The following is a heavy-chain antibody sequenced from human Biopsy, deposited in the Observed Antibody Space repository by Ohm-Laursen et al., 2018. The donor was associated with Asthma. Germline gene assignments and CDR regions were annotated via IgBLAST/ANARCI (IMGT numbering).Heavy chain of an antibody. CDR1: GGSFSSYY. Sequence: SETLSLTCAVYGGSFSSYYWTWIRQPPGKGLEWIGEINHRGSTNYNPSLKSRVTLSVDTSKNQFSEKLRSVTAADTAVYYCARGRSSDWLYYFDYWGQGALVTVSS. J-gene: IGHJ4*02. V-gene: IGHV4-34*01. CDR2: INHRGST. CDR3: ARGRSSDWLYYFDY. D-gene: IGHD2-21*01.